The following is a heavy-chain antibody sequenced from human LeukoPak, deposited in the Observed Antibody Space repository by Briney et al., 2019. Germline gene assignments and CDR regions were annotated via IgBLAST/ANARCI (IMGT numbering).Heavy chain of an antibody. V-gene: IGHV3-74*01. J-gene: IGHJ4*02. CDR3: ARDKVSGSYYGLHY. CDR1: GFTFGINW. Sequence: GGSLRLSCAASGFTFGINWMHWVRQAPGKGLVWVSHINSDGSSTNYADSVKGRFTISRDSAKNTLYLQMNSLRAEDTGVYYCARDKVSGSYYGLHYWGQGTLVTVSS. CDR2: INSDGSST. D-gene: IGHD1-26*01.